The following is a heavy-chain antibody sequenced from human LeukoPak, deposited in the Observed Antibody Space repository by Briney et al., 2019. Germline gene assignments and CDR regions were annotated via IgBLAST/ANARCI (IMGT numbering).Heavy chain of an antibody. CDR2: IYYSGST. CDR1: GGSISSYY. CDR3: ARRVVVVAAAWFDP. J-gene: IGHJ5*02. D-gene: IGHD2-15*01. Sequence: PSETLSLTCTVSGGSISSYYWSWIRQPPGKGLEWIGYIYYSGSTYYNPSLKSRVTISVDTSKNQFSLKLSSVTAADTAVYYCARRVVVVAAAWFDPWGQGTLVTVSS. V-gene: IGHV4-59*06.